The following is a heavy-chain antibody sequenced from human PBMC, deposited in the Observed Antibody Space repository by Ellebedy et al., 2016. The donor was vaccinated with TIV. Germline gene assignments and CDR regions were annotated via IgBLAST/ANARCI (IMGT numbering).Heavy chain of an antibody. CDR2: IKSRADGGTA. J-gene: IGHJ4*02. D-gene: IGHD5-24*01. Sequence: GESLKISCAASGFTFSDVRMNGVRQAPGKGLEWVGRIKSRADGGTADYAAPVKGRFTVSRNDSKNTLYLQMSSLKTEDTTVYYCATDRGWRQFSYWGQGTLVTVSS. CDR1: GFTFSDVR. CDR3: ATDRGWRQFSY. V-gene: IGHV3-15*07.